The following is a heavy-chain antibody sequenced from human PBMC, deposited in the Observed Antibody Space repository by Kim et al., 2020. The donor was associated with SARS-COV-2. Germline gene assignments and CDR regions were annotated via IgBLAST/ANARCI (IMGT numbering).Heavy chain of an antibody. CDR1: GFDFSMFW. CDR3: AREEEGVVAGYYGFDS. CDR2: INQNGVEK. J-gene: IGHJ4*03. D-gene: IGHD3-3*01. V-gene: IGHV3-7*01. Sequence: GGSLRLSCEASGFDFSMFWMTWVRQSPGQGLEWVANINQNGVEKYYPPSVKGRFTVSRDNSKNSLYLEINSLHAEDTALYYCAREEEGVVAGYYGFDSGGQGVIVTV.